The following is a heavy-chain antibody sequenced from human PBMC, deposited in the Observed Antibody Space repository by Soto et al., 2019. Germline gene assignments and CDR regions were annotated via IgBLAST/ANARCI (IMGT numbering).Heavy chain of an antibody. CDR1: GYTFNIYG. Sequence: QVQLVQSGVEVKKPGASVKVSCKASGYTFNIYGISWVRQAPGQGREWLGWISAYNGQTKDAQKFQGRVFMTTDTPTTTAYMELRSLRSDDTAVYYCARDYGNTGGMDVWGQGTTVTVSS. CDR3: ARDYGNTGGMDV. V-gene: IGHV1-18*01. D-gene: IGHD4-4*01. J-gene: IGHJ6*02. CDR2: ISAYNGQT.